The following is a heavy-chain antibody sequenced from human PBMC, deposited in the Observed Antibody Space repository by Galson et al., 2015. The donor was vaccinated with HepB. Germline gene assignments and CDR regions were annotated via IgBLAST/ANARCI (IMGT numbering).Heavy chain of an antibody. CDR3: ATDSGNVVHYYDSSGYYWSY. D-gene: IGHD3-22*01. J-gene: IGHJ4*02. CDR1: GYTFTDYY. Sequence: VKVSCKASGYTFTDYYMHWVQQAPGKGLEWMGLVDPEDGETIYAEKFQGRVTITADTSTDTAYMELSSLRSEDTAVYYCATDSGNVVHYYDSSGYYWSYWGQGTLVTVSS. V-gene: IGHV1-69-2*01. CDR2: VDPEDGET.